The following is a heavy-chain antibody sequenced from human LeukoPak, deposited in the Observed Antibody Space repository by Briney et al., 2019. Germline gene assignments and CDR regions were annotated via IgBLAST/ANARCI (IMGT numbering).Heavy chain of an antibody. J-gene: IGHJ6*02. D-gene: IGHD2-21*02. V-gene: IGHV1-8*01. CDR2: MNPNSGNT. Sequence: ASVKVSCKASGYTFTSYDINWVRQATGQGLEWMGWMNPNSGNTGYAQKFQGRVTVTRNTSISTAYMELSSLRSEDTAVYYCARRGDWPYYYGMDVWGQGTTVTVSS. CDR1: GYTFTSYD. CDR3: ARRGDWPYYYGMDV.